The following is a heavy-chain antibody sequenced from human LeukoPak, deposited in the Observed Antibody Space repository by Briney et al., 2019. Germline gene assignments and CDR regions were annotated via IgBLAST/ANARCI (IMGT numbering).Heavy chain of an antibody. J-gene: IGHJ4*02. D-gene: IGHD6-13*01. CDR2: IIPIFGTA. V-gene: IGHV1-69*05. CDR1: GYTFTSYD. Sequence: SVKVSCKASGYTFTSYDINWVRQAPGQGLEWMGRIIPIFGTANYAQKFQGRVTMTRDTSTSTVYMELSSLRSEDTAVYYCARDLVGSSCDYWGQGTLVTVSS. CDR3: ARDLVGSSCDY.